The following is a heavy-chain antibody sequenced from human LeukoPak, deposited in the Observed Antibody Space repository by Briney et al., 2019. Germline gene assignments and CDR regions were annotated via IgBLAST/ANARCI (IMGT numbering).Heavy chain of an antibody. CDR3: AKDWGYSSGWYSYYFDY. Sequence: GGSLRLSCAASGFTFSSYAMSWVRQAPGKGLEWVSAISGSGGSTYYADSVKGRFTISRDNSKNTLYLPMNSLRAEDTAVYYCAKDWGYSSGWYSYYFDYWGQGTLVTVSS. D-gene: IGHD6-19*01. CDR2: ISGSGGST. V-gene: IGHV3-23*01. CDR1: GFTFSSYA. J-gene: IGHJ4*02.